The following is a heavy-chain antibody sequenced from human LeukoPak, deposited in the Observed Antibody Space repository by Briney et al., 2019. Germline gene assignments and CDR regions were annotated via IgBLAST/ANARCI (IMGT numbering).Heavy chain of an antibody. CDR1: GGSISSSNW. V-gene: IGHV4-4*02. J-gene: IGHJ6*02. Sequence: PSQTLSLTCTVSGGSISSSNWWSWVRQPPGKGLEWIGEIYHSGSTNYNPSLKSRVTISVDKSKNQFSLKLSSVTAADTAVYYCTRVTRGYSYGDGGMDVWGQGTTVTVSS. CDR2: IYHSGST. D-gene: IGHD5-18*01. CDR3: TRVTRGYSYGDGGMDV.